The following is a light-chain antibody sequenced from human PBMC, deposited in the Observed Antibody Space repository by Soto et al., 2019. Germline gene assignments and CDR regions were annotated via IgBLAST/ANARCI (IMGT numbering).Light chain of an antibody. V-gene: IGKV3-20*01. J-gene: IGKJ5*01. CDR1: QSVSSSY. CDR3: QQYGRSPT. CDR2: GVY. Sequence: EIFFTVSPGTLPSSPGGRVTPSSWASQSVSSSYLAWYQQKPGQAPRLLIYGVYNRATGIPDRFSGSGSATDFTLTISGLEPEDFAVYYCQQYGRSPTFGQGTRLEIK.